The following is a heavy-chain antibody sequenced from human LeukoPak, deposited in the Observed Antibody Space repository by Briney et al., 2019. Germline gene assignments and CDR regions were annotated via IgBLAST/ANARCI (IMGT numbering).Heavy chain of an antibody. CDR3: ARAKGAYYDILTGYLYY. CDR2: INSDGSST. V-gene: IGHV3-74*01. Sequence: PGGSLRLSCAASGFTFSSYWMHWVRQAPGKGLVWVSRINSDGSSTSYADSVKGRFTISRDNAKNTLYLQMNSLRAEDTAVYYCARAKGAYYDILTGYLYYWGQGTLVTVSS. CDR1: GFTFSSYW. J-gene: IGHJ4*02. D-gene: IGHD3-9*01.